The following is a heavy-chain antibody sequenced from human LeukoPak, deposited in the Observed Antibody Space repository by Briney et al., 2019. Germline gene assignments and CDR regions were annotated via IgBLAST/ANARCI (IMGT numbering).Heavy chain of an antibody. J-gene: IGHJ4*02. D-gene: IGHD5-24*01. CDR3: ARESRRDGYKFDY. Sequence: SETLSLTCIVPGGSISSYYWSWIRQPPGKGLEWIGYIYYSGKTNYNPSLKSRLTISVDTSKNQFSLKLSSVTAADTAVYYCARESRRDGYKFDYWGQGTLVTVSS. CDR2: IYYSGKT. V-gene: IGHV4-59*01. CDR1: GGSISSYY.